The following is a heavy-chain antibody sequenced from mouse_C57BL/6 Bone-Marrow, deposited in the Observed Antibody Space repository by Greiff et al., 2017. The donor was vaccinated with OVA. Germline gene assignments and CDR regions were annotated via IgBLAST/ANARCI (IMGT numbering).Heavy chain of an antibody. V-gene: IGHV1-69*01. CDR2: IDPSDSYT. CDR1: GYTFTSYW. D-gene: IGHD1-1*01. J-gene: IGHJ3*01. CDR3: ARGPYYYGSSYVAY. Sequence: QVQLQQSGAELVKPGASVKLSCKASGYTFTSYWMHWVKQRPGQGLEWIGEIDPSDSYTNYNQKFKGKSTLTVDKSSSTAYMQLSSLTSEDSAVYYCARGPYYYGSSYVAYWGQGTLVTVSA.